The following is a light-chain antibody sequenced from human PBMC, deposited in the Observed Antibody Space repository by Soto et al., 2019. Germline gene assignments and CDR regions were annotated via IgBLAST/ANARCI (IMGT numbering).Light chain of an antibody. J-gene: IGKJ1*01. CDR1: QSVYNY. Sequence: VSKHSHSTLSXXSGEXATLXXGASQSVYNYLAWYQQKPGHATRLLIYDVSYRATGLTDRFSGSGSGTDFTLTISSLEAEDSALYYCQQRANWRGTFGQGTKVDIK. V-gene: IGKV3-11*01. CDR2: DVS. CDR3: QQRANWRGT.